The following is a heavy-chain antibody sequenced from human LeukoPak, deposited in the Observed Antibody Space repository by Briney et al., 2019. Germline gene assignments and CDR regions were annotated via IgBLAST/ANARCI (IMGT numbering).Heavy chain of an antibody. J-gene: IGHJ4*02. V-gene: IGHV1-2*02. CDR3: ARVRPFAEAFDY. D-gene: IGHD1-14*01. CDR2: INPNSGGT. CDR1: GYTFTGYY. Sequence: GASVKVSCKASGYTFTGYYMHWVRQAPGQGLEWMGWINPNSGGTNYAQKFQGRVTMTRDTSISTAYMELSSLRSEDTAVYYCARVRPFAEAFDYWGQGTLVTVSS.